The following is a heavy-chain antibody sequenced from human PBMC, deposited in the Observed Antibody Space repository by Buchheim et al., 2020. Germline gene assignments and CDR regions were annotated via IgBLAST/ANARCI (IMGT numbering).Heavy chain of an antibody. Sequence: QVQLVQSGAEVKKPGSSVKVSCKASGGTFSSYTISWVRQAPGQGLEWMGRIIPILGIANYAQKFQGRVTTTADKSTSTAYMELSSLRSEDTAVYYCARGRGYCSSTSCEGWFDPWGQGTL. CDR1: GGTFSSYT. V-gene: IGHV1-69*02. CDR3: ARGRGYCSSTSCEGWFDP. J-gene: IGHJ5*02. D-gene: IGHD2-2*01. CDR2: IIPILGIA.